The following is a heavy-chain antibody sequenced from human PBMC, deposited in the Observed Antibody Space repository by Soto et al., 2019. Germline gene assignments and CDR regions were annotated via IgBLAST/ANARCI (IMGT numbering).Heavy chain of an antibody. Sequence: PGGSLRLSCVVSGFSFSTYEMNWVRQAPGKGLEWVSYISPTATTIYYADSVNGRFTISRDNAKNSLYLQMNSLRAEDTAVYYCAREGLARGGITIPFFYYGMDVWGQGTTVTVSS. CDR3: AREGLARGGITIPFFYYGMDV. J-gene: IGHJ6*02. CDR1: GFSFSTYE. D-gene: IGHD3-10*01. V-gene: IGHV3-48*03. CDR2: ISPTATTI.